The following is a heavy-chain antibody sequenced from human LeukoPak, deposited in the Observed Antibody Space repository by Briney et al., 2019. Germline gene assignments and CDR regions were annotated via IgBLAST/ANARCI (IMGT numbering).Heavy chain of an antibody. CDR2: ISWDGGST. V-gene: IGHV3-43D*03. CDR3: AKGPRFLEWLSESFNDMDV. J-gene: IGHJ6*03. CDR1: GFTFDDYA. Sequence: GGSLRLSCAASGFTFDDYAMHWVRQAPGKGLEWVSLISWDGGSTYYADSVKGRFTISRDNSKNSLYLQMNSLRAEDTALYYCAKGPRFLEWLSESFNDMDVWGKGTTVTVSS. D-gene: IGHD3-3*01.